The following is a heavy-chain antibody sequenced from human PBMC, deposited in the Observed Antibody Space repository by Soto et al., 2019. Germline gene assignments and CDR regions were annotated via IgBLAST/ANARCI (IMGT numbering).Heavy chain of an antibody. CDR1: GGTFSSYA. CDR2: IIPIFGTA. CDR3: ARRAVIYSSSLRRTYYYGMDV. V-gene: IGHV1-69*13. J-gene: IGHJ6*02. D-gene: IGHD6-6*01. Sequence: ASVKVSCKASGGTFSSYAIGWVRQAPGQGLEWMGGIIPIFGTANYAQKFQGRVTITADESTSTAYMELSSLRSEDTAVYYCARRAVIYSSSLRRTYYYGMDVWGQGILVTVSS.